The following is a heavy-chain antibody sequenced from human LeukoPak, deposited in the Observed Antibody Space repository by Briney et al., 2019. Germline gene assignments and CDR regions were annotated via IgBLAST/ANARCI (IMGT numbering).Heavy chain of an antibody. Sequence: EASVKVSCKASGYTFTSYAIHWVRQAPGQRLEWMGWINAGTGQTKYSQKFQRRVTITRATSASTAYMELSSLRSEDTAVYSCARAGVVEMATIGFDYWGLGTLVTVSS. V-gene: IGHV1-3*01. CDR1: GYTFTSYA. J-gene: IGHJ4*02. CDR2: INAGTGQT. D-gene: IGHD5-24*01. CDR3: ARAGVVEMATIGFDY.